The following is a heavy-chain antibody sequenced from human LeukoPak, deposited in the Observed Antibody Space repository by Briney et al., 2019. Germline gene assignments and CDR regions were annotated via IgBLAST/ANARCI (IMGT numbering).Heavy chain of an antibody. V-gene: IGHV3-53*05. CDR2: IYSGGST. J-gene: IGHJ4*02. D-gene: IGHD1-26*01. CDR3: ASSGSYYYFDY. Sequence: PGGSLRLSCAASGFTVSSNYMSWVRQAPGKGLEWVSVIYSGGSTYYAYSVKGRFTISRDNSKNTLYLQMNSLRAEDTAVYYCASSGSYYYFDYWGQGTLATVSS. CDR1: GFTVSSNY.